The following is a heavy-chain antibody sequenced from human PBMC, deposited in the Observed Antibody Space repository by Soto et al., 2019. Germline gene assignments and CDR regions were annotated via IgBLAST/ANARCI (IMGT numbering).Heavy chain of an antibody. CDR3: ARGHYDILTGPRRHWLDP. CDR1: GGSISSSSYY. J-gene: IGHJ5*02. CDR2: IYYSGST. Sequence: PSETLSLTRTVSGGSISSSSYYWGWIRQPPGKGLEWIGSIYYSGSTYYNPSLKSRVTISVDTSKNQFSLKLSSVTAADTAVYYCARGHYDILTGPRRHWLDPWGQGTLVTVSS. D-gene: IGHD3-9*01. V-gene: IGHV4-39*01.